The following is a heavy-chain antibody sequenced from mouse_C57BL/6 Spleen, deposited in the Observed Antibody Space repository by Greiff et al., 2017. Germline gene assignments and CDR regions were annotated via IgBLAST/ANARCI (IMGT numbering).Heavy chain of an antibody. CDR3: ARLGTTVVAGRDY. J-gene: IGHJ2*01. Sequence: QVQLQQSGPELVKPGASVKISCKASGYAFSSSWMNWVKQRPGKGLEWIGRIYPGDGDTNYNGKFKGKATLTADKSSSTAYMQLSSLTSEDSAVYVCARLGTTVVAGRDYWGQGTTLTVSS. D-gene: IGHD1-1*01. CDR1: GYAFSSSW. CDR2: IYPGDGDT. V-gene: IGHV1-82*01.